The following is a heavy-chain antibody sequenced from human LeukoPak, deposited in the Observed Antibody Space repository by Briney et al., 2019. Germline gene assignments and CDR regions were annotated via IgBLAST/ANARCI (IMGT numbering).Heavy chain of an antibody. J-gene: IGHJ3*02. D-gene: IGHD2/OR15-2a*01. Sequence: GGSLRLSCAASGFTFDDYAMHWVRQAPGKGLEWVSGISWNSGTIYYADSVKGRFTISRDNSKNTVHLQMNNLRAEDTAMYFCARRLYIVRGAFDIWGQGTMVTVSS. CDR2: ISWNSGTI. V-gene: IGHV3-9*01. CDR1: GFTFDDYA. CDR3: ARRLYIVRGAFDI.